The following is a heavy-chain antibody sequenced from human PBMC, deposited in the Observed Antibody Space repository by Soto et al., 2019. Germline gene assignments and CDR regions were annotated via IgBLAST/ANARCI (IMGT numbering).Heavy chain of an antibody. CDR2: INPNSGVT. J-gene: IGHJ4*02. D-gene: IGHD1-26*01. CDR3: ARDMPYGAGSLAGCDY. V-gene: IGHV1-2*02. CDR1: GYTFTAYY. Sequence: AAVKVSCKASGYTFTAYYMHWVRQAPGQRLEWMGWINPNSGVTNYAQKFQGRVTMTRDTSISTAYMELSRLRSDDTAVYYCARDMPYGAGSLAGCDYWGQGIRVTVSS.